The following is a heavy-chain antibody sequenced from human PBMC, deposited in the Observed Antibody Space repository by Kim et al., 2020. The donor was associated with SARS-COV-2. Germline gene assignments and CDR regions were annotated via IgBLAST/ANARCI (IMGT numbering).Heavy chain of an antibody. D-gene: IGHD6-13*01. CDR3: AKFGDSSSWDPYGMDV. J-gene: IGHJ6*02. Sequence: DSVKGRFTISRDNAKNSLYLQMNSLRAEDTALYYCAKFGDSSSWDPYGMDVWGQGTTVTVSS. V-gene: IGHV3-9*01.